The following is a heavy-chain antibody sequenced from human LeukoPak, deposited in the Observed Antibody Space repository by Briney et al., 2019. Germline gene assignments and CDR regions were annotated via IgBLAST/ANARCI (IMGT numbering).Heavy chain of an antibody. D-gene: IGHD6-19*01. Sequence: GGSLRLACAASKFTFSSYWMSWVRQAPGKGLEWVANIKQDGSVQFYMDSLKGRFSVSRDNAKNSLYLQMNGLRVEDTAVYYCTRLQIAVAGPNWFDPWGQGTLVTVSS. CDR2: IKQDGSVQ. CDR1: KFTFSSYW. V-gene: IGHV3-7*01. J-gene: IGHJ5*02. CDR3: TRLQIAVAGPNWFDP.